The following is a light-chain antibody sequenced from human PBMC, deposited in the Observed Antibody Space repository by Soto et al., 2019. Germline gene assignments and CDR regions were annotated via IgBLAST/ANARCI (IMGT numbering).Light chain of an antibody. J-gene: IGKJ4*01. CDR2: GAS. CDR3: KQYGSS. Sequence: EIVLTQSPGTLSLSPGERATLSCRASQSVSSSYLAWYQQKPGQAPRLLIYGASSRATGIPDRFSGSGSGTDFTLTISRLEPEDFAVYYCKQYGSSFCGGTKVDIK. V-gene: IGKV3-20*01. CDR1: QSVSSSY.